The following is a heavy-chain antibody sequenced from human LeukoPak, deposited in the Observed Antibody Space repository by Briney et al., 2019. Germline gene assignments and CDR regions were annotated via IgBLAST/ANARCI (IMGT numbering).Heavy chain of an antibody. Sequence: GESLKISCKGSGYSFTTYWIAWVRQMPGKGLEWMGIIYPGDSDTKYSPSFQGQVTISADRSISTAYLQLNSLRALDTAMYYCARLGGTYYVAYWGQGTLVTVSS. V-gene: IGHV5-51*01. CDR2: IYPGDSDT. J-gene: IGHJ4*02. CDR3: ARLGGTYYVAY. D-gene: IGHD1-26*01. CDR1: GYSFTTYW.